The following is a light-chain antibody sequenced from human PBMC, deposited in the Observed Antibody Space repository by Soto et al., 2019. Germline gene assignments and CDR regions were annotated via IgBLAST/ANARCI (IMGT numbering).Light chain of an antibody. CDR2: AAS. CDR3: QQYSDSPRT. CDR1: QSVSSNS. J-gene: IGKJ1*01. V-gene: IGKV3-20*01. Sequence: EIVLTQSPGTLSLSPGERATLSCRASQSVSSNSLAWYQQKAGQAPSLVIYAASSRATGIPDRFSGSGSGTDFSLTISGLEPEDFAVYFCQQYSDSPRTFGQGTKVEIK.